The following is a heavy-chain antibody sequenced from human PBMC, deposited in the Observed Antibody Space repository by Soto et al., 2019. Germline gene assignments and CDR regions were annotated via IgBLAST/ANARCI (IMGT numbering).Heavy chain of an antibody. D-gene: IGHD2-2*01. CDR1: GYTFTSYG. V-gene: IGHV1-18*01. CDR2: ISAYNGNT. CDR3: ARQEDCSSTSCFYYYYYMDV. J-gene: IGHJ6*03. Sequence: GASVKVSCKASGYTFTSYGISWVRQAPGQGLEWMGWISAYNGNTNYAQKLQGRVTMTTDTSTSTAYMELRSLRSDDTAVYYCARQEDCSSTSCFYYYYYMDVRGKGTTVTVSS.